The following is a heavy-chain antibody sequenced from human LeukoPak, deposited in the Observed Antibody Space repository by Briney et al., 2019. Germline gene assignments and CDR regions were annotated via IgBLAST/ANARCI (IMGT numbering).Heavy chain of an antibody. CDR1: GFTFSTFG. J-gene: IGHJ4*02. Sequence: GGSLRLSCAASGFTFSTFGLSWVHQTPVKGLEWVSAISGSGGDTYYADSVKGRFTISRDNSKNTLYLQIHSLRPEDTAVYYCAKDGYDSSSDYHFDYWGQGTLVTVSS. D-gene: IGHD3-22*01. CDR2: ISGSGGDT. CDR3: AKDGYDSSSDYHFDY. V-gene: IGHV3-23*01.